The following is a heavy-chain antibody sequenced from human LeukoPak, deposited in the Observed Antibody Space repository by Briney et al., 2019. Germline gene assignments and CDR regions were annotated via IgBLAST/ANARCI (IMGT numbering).Heavy chain of an antibody. CDR2: ISAYNGNT. CDR3: ARLDYYDSSGYPLPFDY. V-gene: IGHV1-18*01. Sequence: GASVKVSCKASGYTFTSYGISWVRQAPGQGLEWMGWISAYNGNTNYAQKLQGRVTMTTDTSTSTAYMELRSLRSDDTAVYYCARLDYYDSSGYPLPFDYWGQGTLVTVSS. D-gene: IGHD3-22*01. CDR1: GYTFTSYG. J-gene: IGHJ4*02.